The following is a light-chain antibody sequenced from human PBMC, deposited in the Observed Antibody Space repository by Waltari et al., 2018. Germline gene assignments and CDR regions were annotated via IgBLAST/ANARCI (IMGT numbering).Light chain of an antibody. J-gene: IGKJ1*01. CDR3: QQYKRPPWT. CDR1: QNIRNY. V-gene: IGKV1-39*01. Sequence: DIQVTQSPSSLSASVGDRVTITCRTSQNIRNYLNWYQQKPGNAPKLLIYAASSLHSDVPSRFSGSGSGADFTLTISSLQPEDYGTYYCQQYKRPPWTFGQGTKVDI. CDR2: AAS.